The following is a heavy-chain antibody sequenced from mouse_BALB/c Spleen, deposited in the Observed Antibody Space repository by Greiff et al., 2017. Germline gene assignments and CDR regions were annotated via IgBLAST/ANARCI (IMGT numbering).Heavy chain of an antibody. Sequence: EVHLVESGGGLVKPGGSLKLSCAASGFTFSDYYMYWVRQTPEKRLEWVATISDGGSYTYYPDSVKGRFTISRDNAKNNLYLQMSSLKSEDTAMYYCARGHYYGSSYVYFDYWGQGTTLTVSS. D-gene: IGHD1-1*01. CDR3: ARGHYYGSSYVYFDY. CDR1: GFTFSDYY. V-gene: IGHV5-4*02. J-gene: IGHJ2*01. CDR2: ISDGGSYT.